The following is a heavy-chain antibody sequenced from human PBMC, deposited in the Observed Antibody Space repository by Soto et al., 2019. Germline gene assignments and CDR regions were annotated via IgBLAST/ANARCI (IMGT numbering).Heavy chain of an antibody. CDR3: ARRGDGYNCNYYYGMDV. CDR2: IYPGDSDT. CDR1: GYLFTSYW. V-gene: IGHV5-51*01. D-gene: IGHD5-12*01. Sequence: PVESLKISCHCSGYLFTSYWIRFGLEVAVKGLEWVGIIYPGDSDTRYSPSFQGQVTISADKSISTAYLQWSSLKDSDTAMYYCARRGDGYNCNYYYGMDVWGQGTTVTVSS. J-gene: IGHJ6*02.